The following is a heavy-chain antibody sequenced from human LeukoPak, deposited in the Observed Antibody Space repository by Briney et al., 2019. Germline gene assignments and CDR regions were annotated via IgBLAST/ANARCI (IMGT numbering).Heavy chain of an antibody. CDR2: INHSGST. D-gene: IGHD3-3*01. J-gene: IGHJ3*02. Sequence: NPSETLSLTCAVYGGSFSGYYWSWICQPPGEGLEWIGEINHSGSTNYNPSLKSRVTISVDTSKNQFSLKLSSVTAADTAVYYCASLSFWSGYHDAFDIWGQGTMVTVSS. CDR1: GGSFSGYY. CDR3: ASLSFWSGYHDAFDI. V-gene: IGHV4-34*01.